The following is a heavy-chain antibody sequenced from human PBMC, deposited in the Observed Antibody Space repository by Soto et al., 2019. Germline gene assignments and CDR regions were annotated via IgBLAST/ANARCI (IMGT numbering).Heavy chain of an antibody. V-gene: IGHV1-58*01. D-gene: IGHD3-22*01. CDR3: AAGYYYDCSGPYGMDV. J-gene: IGHJ6*02. CDR2: IVVGSGNT. Sequence: SVKVSCKASGFTFTSSAVQWVRQARGQRLEWIGWIVVGSGNTNYAQKFQERVTITRDMSTSTAYMELSSLRSEDTAVYYCAAGYYYDCSGPYGMDVWGQGTTVTVSS. CDR1: GFTFTSSA.